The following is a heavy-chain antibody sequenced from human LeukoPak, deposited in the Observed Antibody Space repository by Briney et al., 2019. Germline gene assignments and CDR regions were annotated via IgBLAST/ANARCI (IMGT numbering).Heavy chain of an antibody. CDR3: ARAELGTLFDY. CDR1: GGSISSSSYY. V-gene: IGHV4-39*07. D-gene: IGHD7-27*01. CDR2: IYYSGST. Sequence: SETLSLTCTVSGGSISSSSYYWGWIRQPPGKGLEWIGSIYYSGSTYYNPSLKSRVTISVDTSKNQFSLKLSSVTAADTAVYYCARAELGTLFDYWGQGTLVTVSS. J-gene: IGHJ4*02.